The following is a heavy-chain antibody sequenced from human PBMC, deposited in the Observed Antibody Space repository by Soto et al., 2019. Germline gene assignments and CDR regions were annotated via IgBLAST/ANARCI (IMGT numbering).Heavy chain of an antibody. V-gene: IGHV3-23*01. CDR3: AKATATGGGAFEI. CDR2: ILVGGST. D-gene: IGHD2-8*02. J-gene: IGHJ3*02. Sequence: GSLRLSCAVSGFICSSYDMSWARQAPGKGLEWVSTILVGGSTHYEDSVKGRFTISRDTSKNTVYLQMNSLTAGDTAVYYCAKATATGGGAFEIYGQGTMVTVSS. CDR1: GFICSSYD.